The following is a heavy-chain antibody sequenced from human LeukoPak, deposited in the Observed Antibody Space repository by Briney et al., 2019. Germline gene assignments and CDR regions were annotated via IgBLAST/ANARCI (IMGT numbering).Heavy chain of an antibody. D-gene: IGHD3-10*01. J-gene: IGHJ4*02. V-gene: IGHV3-23*01. Sequence: GGSLRLSCAASGFTFKTYAMSWVRQAPGKGLEWVSGIRSSGDSTYYADSVKGRFTISRDNSRNTLYLQMNSLSAEDTAVYYCAKEVRESAWFYFDYWGQGSLATVSS. CDR3: AKEVRESAWFYFDY. CDR2: IRSSGDST. CDR1: GFTFKTYA.